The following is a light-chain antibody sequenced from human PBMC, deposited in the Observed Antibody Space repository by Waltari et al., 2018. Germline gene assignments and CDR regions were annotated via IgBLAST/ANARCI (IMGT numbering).Light chain of an antibody. V-gene: IGKV4-1*01. J-gene: IGKJ2*01. CDR3: QQYYSTPPT. CDR1: QSVLYSSNNKNY. Sequence: DIVMTQSPDSLAVSLGERATINCKSSQSVLYSSNNKNYLAWYQQKPGLPPKLLIYWASTRESGFPDRFSGSGSGTDFTLTISSLQAEDVAVYYCQQYYSTPPTFGQGTKLEIK. CDR2: WAS.